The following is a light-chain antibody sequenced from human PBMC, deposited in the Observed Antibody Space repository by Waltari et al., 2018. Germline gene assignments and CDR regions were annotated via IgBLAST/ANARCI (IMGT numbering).Light chain of an antibody. CDR2: EGT. Sequence: QSALTQPASVSGSPGQSITISCTGSSTDLGSSTLVSWYQHHPDKAPKPLVYEGTERPSGISHRFSVSKSGKTASLTISTLQAEDEADYYCFSYADGRSLVFGGGTKLTVL. J-gene: IGLJ2*01. CDR1: STDLGSSTL. V-gene: IGLV2-23*01. CDR3: FSYADGRSLV.